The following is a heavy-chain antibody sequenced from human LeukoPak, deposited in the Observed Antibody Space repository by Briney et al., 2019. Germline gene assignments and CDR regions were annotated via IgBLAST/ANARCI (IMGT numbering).Heavy chain of an antibody. CDR1: GFTFSDYY. J-gene: IGHJ4*02. Sequence: PGGSLRLSCAASGFTFSDYYMSWIRQAPGKGLEWVSCISTSGTTIYYVDSVKGRFTISRDNSESSLYLKMDSLRPEDTAVYYCAREGYRGDDYYFEYWGRGALVTVSS. D-gene: IGHD5-12*01. CDR2: ISTSGTTI. V-gene: IGHV3-11*04. CDR3: AREGYRGDDYYFEY.